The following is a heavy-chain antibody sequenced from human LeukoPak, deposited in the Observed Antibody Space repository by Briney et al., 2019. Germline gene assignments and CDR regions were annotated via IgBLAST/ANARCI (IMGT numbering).Heavy chain of an antibody. CDR3: ARDRYRAYCGGDCYPDHY. J-gene: IGHJ4*02. CDR1: GGTFSSYA. D-gene: IGHD2-21*01. CDR2: IIPIFGTA. V-gene: IGHV1-69*13. Sequence: ASVKVSCKASGGTFSSYAISWVRQAPGQGLEWMGGIIPIFGTANYAQKFQGRATITADESTSTAYMELSSLRSEDTAVYYCARDRYRAYCGGDCYPDHYWGQGTLVTVSS.